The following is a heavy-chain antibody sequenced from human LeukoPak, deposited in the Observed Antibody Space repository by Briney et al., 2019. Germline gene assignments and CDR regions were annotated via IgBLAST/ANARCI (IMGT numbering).Heavy chain of an antibody. Sequence: SVKVSCKASGGTFSSYAISWVRQVPGQGLEWMGGIIPIFGTANYAQKFQGRVTITADESTSTAYMELSSLRSEDTAVYYCARRTLGYSSGWYEDYWGQGTLVTVSS. CDR1: GGTFSSYA. V-gene: IGHV1-69*01. J-gene: IGHJ4*02. CDR2: IIPIFGTA. D-gene: IGHD6-19*01. CDR3: ARRTLGYSSGWYEDY.